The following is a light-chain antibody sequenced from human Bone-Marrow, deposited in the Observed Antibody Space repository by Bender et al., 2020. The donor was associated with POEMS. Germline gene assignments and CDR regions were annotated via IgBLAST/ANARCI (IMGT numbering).Light chain of an antibody. CDR1: SSDIGGYNH. V-gene: IGLV2-14*01. Sequence: QSALTQPASVSGSPGQSITISCTGSSSDIGGYNHVSWYQQHPGKAPKVIISQVSNRPSGVSNRFSGSKSGNTASLTISALQSEDEADYYCSSYSATSTLVFGSGTMVTV. CDR2: QVS. J-gene: IGLJ1*01. CDR3: SSYSATSTLV.